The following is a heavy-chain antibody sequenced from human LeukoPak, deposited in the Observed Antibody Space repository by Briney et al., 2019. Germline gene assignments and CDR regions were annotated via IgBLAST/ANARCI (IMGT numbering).Heavy chain of an antibody. J-gene: IGHJ4*02. D-gene: IGHD6-13*01. CDR3: ARPTTGYSSSWYFDY. CDR1: GGSISSSSYY. CDR2: ISYSGST. V-gene: IGHV4-39*07. Sequence: SETLSLTCTVSGGSISSSSYYWGWIRQPPGKGLEWIGSISYSGSTFYNPSLKSRVTISMDTSKNQFSLKLSSVAAADTAVYYCARPTTGYSSSWYFDYWGQGTLVTVSS.